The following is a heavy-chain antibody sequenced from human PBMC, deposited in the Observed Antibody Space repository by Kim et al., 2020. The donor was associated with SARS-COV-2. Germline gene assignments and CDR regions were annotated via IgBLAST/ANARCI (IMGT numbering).Heavy chain of an antibody. Sequence: AQKVQGRVTITADESTTTSYMERSSLRSEDTAVYYCARCPIVATKDAFDIWGQGTMVTVSS. J-gene: IGHJ3*02. D-gene: IGHD5-12*01. V-gene: IGHV1-69*01. CDR3: ARCPIVATKDAFDI.